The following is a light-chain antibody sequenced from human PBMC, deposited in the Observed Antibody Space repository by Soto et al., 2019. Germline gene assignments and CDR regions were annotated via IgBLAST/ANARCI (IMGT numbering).Light chain of an antibody. CDR3: QQYGSSGT. CDR2: GAY. Sequence: EIVLTQSPGTLSLSPGERATLSCRASQSFSSTYLAWYQQKPGQAPRLLIYGAYSRATGIPDRFSGSGSGTDFTLTISRLEPEDFAVYYCQQYGSSGTFGQGTKVDIK. CDR1: QSFSSTY. V-gene: IGKV3-20*01. J-gene: IGKJ1*01.